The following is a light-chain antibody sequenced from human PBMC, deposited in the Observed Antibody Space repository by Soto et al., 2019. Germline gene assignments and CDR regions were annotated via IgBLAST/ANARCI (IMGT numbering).Light chain of an antibody. Sequence: DIQMTQSPSTLSASVGDRVTITCRASQSISSWLAWYQQKPGKAPKLLIYKASSLESGVPSRFSGSGSGTDFTLTLSSLQPADFATYYCHHYNSYPSFGGATEAEIK. CDR1: QSISSW. J-gene: IGKJ4*01. V-gene: IGKV1-5*03. CDR3: HHYNSYPS. CDR2: KAS.